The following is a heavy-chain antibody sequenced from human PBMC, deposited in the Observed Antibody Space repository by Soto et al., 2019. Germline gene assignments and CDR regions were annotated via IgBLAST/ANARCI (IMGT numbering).Heavy chain of an antibody. J-gene: IGHJ4*02. CDR3: ARGKSESLRLILGY. CDR1: GYTFTSYD. Sequence: VASVTVSCKASGYTFTSYDINWVRQATGQGLEWMGWMNPNSGNTGYAQKFQGRVTMTRNTSISTAYMELSSLRSEDTAVYYCARGKSESLRLILGYWGQGTLVTVSS. V-gene: IGHV1-8*01. D-gene: IGHD5-12*01. CDR2: MNPNSGNT.